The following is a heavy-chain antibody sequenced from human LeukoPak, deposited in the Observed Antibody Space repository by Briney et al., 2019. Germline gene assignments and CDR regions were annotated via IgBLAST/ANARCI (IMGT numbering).Heavy chain of an antibody. D-gene: IGHD2-2*01. Sequence: PSETLSLTCTVSGGSISSYYWSWIRQPAGKGLEWIGRIYTSGSTNYNPSLKSRVNMSVDTSKNQFSLKLSSVTAADTAVYYCARSKVVPAAISKSAAAGTIEDADYWGQGTLVTVSS. V-gene: IGHV4-4*07. CDR3: ARSKVVPAAISKSAAAGTIEDADY. J-gene: IGHJ4*02. CDR1: GGSISSYY. CDR2: IYTSGST.